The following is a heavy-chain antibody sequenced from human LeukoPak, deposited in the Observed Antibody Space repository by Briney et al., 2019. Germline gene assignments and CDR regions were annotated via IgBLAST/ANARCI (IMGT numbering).Heavy chain of an antibody. D-gene: IGHD3-10*01. CDR1: GFSFSTYW. CDR3: ARYPMVRGVIDY. J-gene: IGHJ4*02. V-gene: IGHV3-7*01. Sequence: GGSLRLSCAASGFSFSTYWMSWVRQASGKGPEWVANIMQDGSEKYYVDSVEGRFTISRDNAKNALYLQMNSLRAEDSAVYYCARYPMVRGVIDYWGQGTLVTVSS. CDR2: IMQDGSEK.